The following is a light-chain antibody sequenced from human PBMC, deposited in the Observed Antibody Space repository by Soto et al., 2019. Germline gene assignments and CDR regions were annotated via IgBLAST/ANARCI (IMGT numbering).Light chain of an antibody. Sequence: DIQMTQSPSTLSASVGDRVTITCRASQSISSWLAWYQQKPGKAPNLLIYKASSLEGGVPSRFSGSGSGTEFTLTINSLQPDDFATYYCQQYNSNPWTFGHGTKVEIK. CDR3: QQYNSNPWT. J-gene: IGKJ1*01. CDR2: KAS. V-gene: IGKV1-5*03. CDR1: QSISSW.